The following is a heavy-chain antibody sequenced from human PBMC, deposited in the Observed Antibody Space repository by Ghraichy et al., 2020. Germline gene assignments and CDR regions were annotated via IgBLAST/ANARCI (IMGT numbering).Heavy chain of an antibody. CDR1: GFTFSSYD. CDR3: ARVGENSDFDY. Sequence: GGSLRLSCAASGFTFSSYDMHWVRQATGKGLEWVSAIGTAGDTYYPGSVKGRFTISRENAKNSLYLQMNSLRAGDTAVYYCARVGENSDFDYWGQGTLVTVSS. CDR2: IGTAGDT. J-gene: IGHJ4*02. D-gene: IGHD1-7*01. V-gene: IGHV3-13*01.